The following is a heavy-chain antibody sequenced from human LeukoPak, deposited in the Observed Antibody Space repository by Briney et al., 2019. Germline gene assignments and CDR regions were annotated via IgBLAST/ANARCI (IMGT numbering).Heavy chain of an antibody. D-gene: IGHD4-11*01. J-gene: IGHJ5*02. CDR3: ARGTVTTHNWFDP. Sequence: GESLKISCKGSGYSFTSYWISWVRQMPGKGLEWMGRIDPSDSYTDYSPSFQGHVTISADKSISTAYRQWSRLKASDTAMYFCARGTVTTHNWFDPWGQGTLVTVSS. CDR2: IDPSDSYT. V-gene: IGHV5-10-1*01. CDR1: GYSFTSYW.